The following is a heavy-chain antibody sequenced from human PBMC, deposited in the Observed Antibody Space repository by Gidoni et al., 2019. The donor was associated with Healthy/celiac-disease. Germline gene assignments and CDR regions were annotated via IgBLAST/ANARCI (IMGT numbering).Heavy chain of an antibody. V-gene: IGHV3-15*01. CDR3: TTVYYESSGYYYEIAADY. D-gene: IGHD3-22*01. J-gene: IGHJ4*02. Sequence: EVQLVESGGGLVKPGGVLILSCAASGFTFSNAWMSWFRQAPGRGLEWVGRSKRKTDGGTTDDAAPVKGRFTISRDDSKNTLYLQMNSLKTEDTAVYYCTTVYYESSGYYYEIAADYWGQGTLVTVSS. CDR1: GFTFSNAW. CDR2: SKRKTDGGTT.